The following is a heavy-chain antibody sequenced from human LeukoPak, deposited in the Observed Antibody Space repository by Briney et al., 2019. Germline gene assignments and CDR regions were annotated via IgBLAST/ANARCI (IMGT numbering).Heavy chain of an antibody. CDR3: ARGRRYFDWSSTPNYYYYYMDV. Sequence: PSETLSLTCAVYGGSFSGYYWSWIRQPPGKGLEWIGEINHSGSTNYNPSLKSRVTISVDTSKNQFSLKLSSVTAADTAVYYCARGRRYFDWSSTPNYYYYYMDVWGKGTTVTVSS. CDR1: GGSFSGYY. CDR2: INHSGST. V-gene: IGHV4-34*01. D-gene: IGHD3-9*01. J-gene: IGHJ6*03.